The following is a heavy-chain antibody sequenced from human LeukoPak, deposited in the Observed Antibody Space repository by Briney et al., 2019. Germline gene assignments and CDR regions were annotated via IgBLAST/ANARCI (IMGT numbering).Heavy chain of an antibody. V-gene: IGHV4-59*01. CDR1: GGSITGYY. D-gene: IGHD5-24*01. J-gene: IGHJ4*02. Sequence: PSETLSLTCTVSGGSITGYYWSWIRQPPGKGLQWIGYISNSGSTTYNPSLKSRVTISVDASKNQFSLRLTSVIAADTAVYYCARGRRDIATINLFGFWGQGTLVTLSS. CDR3: ARGRRDIATINLFGF. CDR2: ISNSGST.